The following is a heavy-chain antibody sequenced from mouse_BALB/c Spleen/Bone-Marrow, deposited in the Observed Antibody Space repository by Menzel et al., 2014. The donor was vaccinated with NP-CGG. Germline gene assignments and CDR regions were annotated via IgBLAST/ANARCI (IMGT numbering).Heavy chain of an antibody. V-gene: IGHV1S137*01. CDR3: ARFGNVRNAMDY. CDR1: GYTFTNNA. CDR2: ISTYYGDT. Sequence: QVQLKESEAELVRPGVSVKISCKGSGYTFTNNAIHWVKQSRAKSLEWIGIISTYYGDTTYNQKFKGKATMTVDKSSSTAYLKLARLTSEDSAIYYCARFGNVRNAMDYWGQGTSVTVSS. D-gene: IGHD1-1*01. J-gene: IGHJ4*01.